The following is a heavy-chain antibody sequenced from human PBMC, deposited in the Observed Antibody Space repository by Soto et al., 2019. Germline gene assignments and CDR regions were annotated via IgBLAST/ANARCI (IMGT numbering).Heavy chain of an antibody. CDR2: ISGSGGST. D-gene: IGHD2-2*01. J-gene: IGHJ6*02. V-gene: IGHV3-23*01. CDR3: AKGIVVVPAAIGFVEYYYGMDV. CDR1: GFTFSSYA. Sequence: EVQLLESGGGLVQPGGSLRLSCAASGFTFSSYAMSWVRQAPGKGLEWVSAISGSGGSTYYADSVKGRFTISRDNSKNTLYLQMNSLRAEDTAVYYCAKGIVVVPAAIGFVEYYYGMDVWGQGTTVTVSS.